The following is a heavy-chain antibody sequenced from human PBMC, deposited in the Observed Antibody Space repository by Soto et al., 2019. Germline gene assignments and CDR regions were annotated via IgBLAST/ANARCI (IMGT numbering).Heavy chain of an antibody. CDR1: GLSLRSYY. J-gene: IGHJ4*02. CDR3: ACRDY. Sequence: PLVVLSLPCPVSGLSLRSYYWSWIRQPPGKGLEWIGYIYHSGSTNYNPSLKSRVTISVDTSKNQFSLKLSSVTAADTDVYYCACRDYWGQGTLVT. CDR2: IYHSGST. V-gene: IGHV4-59*01.